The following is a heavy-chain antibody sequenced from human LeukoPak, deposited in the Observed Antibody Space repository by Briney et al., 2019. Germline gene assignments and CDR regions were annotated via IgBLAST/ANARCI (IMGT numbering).Heavy chain of an antibody. V-gene: IGHV4-34*01. CDR1: SGSFSGYY. CDR3: ARGPGCFDP. J-gene: IGHJ5*02. CDR2: INYSGST. Sequence: SETLSLTCAVYSGSFSGYYWSWIRQPPGKGLEWIGKINYSGSTNYNPSLKSRVTISVDTSRNQFSLKLRSVTAADTAVYYCARGPGCFDPWGQGTLVTVSS.